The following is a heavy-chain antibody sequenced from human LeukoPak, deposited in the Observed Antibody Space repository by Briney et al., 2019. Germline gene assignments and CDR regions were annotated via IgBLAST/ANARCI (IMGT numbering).Heavy chain of an antibody. J-gene: IGHJ1*01. CDR3: ARVSGWSRDFQH. Sequence: RGSLRLSCAASGFTFSSYSMNWVRQAPGKGLEWVSSISSSSSYIYYADSVKGRFTISRDNAKNSLYLQMNSLRVEDTAVYYCARVSGWSRDFQHWGQGTLVTVSS. V-gene: IGHV3-21*01. D-gene: IGHD6-19*01. CDR2: ISSSSSYI. CDR1: GFTFSSYS.